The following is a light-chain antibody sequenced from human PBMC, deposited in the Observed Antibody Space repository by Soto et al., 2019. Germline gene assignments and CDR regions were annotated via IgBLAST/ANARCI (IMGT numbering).Light chain of an antibody. CDR1: SSNVGAGFD. CDR3: QSYDSNLSGFV. Sequence: QSVLTQPPSVSGAPGQRVTISCTGSSSNVGAGFDVHWYQQFPGAAPKLLIYSHRNRPSGVPDRFSGSKSGTSASLAITGLQAEDEADYYCQSYDSNLSGFVFGTGTKVTVL. V-gene: IGLV1-40*01. J-gene: IGLJ1*01. CDR2: SHR.